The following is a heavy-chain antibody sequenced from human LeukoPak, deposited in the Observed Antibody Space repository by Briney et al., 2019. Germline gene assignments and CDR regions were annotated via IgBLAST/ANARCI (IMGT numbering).Heavy chain of an antibody. D-gene: IGHD7-27*01. V-gene: IGHV4-59*01. J-gene: IGHJ6*03. Sequence: SETLSLTCTVSGGSISSYYWSWIRQPPGKGLEWIGYIYYSETANYNPSLKSRVTISVDTSKNQFSLKLTSVTAADTAVYYCARQRTKLGSYYYYYMGVWGKGTTVTISS. CDR2: IYYSETA. CDR1: GGSISSYY. CDR3: ARQRTKLGSYYYYYMGV.